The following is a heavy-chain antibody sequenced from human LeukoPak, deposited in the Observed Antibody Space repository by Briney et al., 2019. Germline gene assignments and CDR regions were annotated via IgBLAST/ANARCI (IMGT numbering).Heavy chain of an antibody. CDR2: ISYDGSNK. CDR1: GFTFSSYG. D-gene: IGHD3-22*01. Sequence: GGSLRLSCAASGFTFSSYGMHWVRQAPGKGLEWVAVISYDGSNKYYADSAKGRFTISRDNSKNTLYLQMNSLRAEDTAVYYCAKDRYYDSSGYPYYYGMDVWGQGTTVTVSS. J-gene: IGHJ6*02. V-gene: IGHV3-30*18. CDR3: AKDRYYDSSGYPYYYGMDV.